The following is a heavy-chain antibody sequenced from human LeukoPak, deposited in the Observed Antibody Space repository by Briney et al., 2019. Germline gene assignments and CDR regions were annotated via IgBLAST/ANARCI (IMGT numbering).Heavy chain of an antibody. CDR3: ARVLGGYDILTGYWTEFDY. D-gene: IGHD3-9*01. V-gene: IGHV3-30*14. J-gene: IGHJ4*02. Sequence: GRSLRLSCAASGFTFSSYAMHWVRQAPGKGLEWVAVISYDGSNKYYADSVKGRFTISRDNSKNTLYLQMNSLRAEDTAVYYCARVLGGYDILTGYWTEFDYWGQGTLVTVSS. CDR2: ISYDGSNK. CDR1: GFTFSSYA.